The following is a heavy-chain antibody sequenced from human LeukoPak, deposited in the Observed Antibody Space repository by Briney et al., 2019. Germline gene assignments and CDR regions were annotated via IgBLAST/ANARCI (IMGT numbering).Heavy chain of an antibody. CDR2: IYYSGTT. J-gene: IGHJ4*02. CDR1: GGSISSTSSY. V-gene: IGHV4-39*01. D-gene: IGHD3-22*01. CDR3: ARYYYDSSGYYYPVDY. Sequence: SETLSLTRTVSGGSISSTSSYWGWIRQPPGKGLEWIGSIYYSGTTYYNPSLKSRVTISVETSKNQFSLRLSSVTAADTAVYYCARYYYDSSGYYYPVDYWGQGTLVTVSS.